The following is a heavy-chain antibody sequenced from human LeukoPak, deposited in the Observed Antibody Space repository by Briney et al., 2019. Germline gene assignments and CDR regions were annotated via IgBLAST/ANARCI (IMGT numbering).Heavy chain of an antibody. CDR2: IYPSDSDT. CDR3: ARQTSAFDI. D-gene: IGHD1-14*01. Sequence: PGESLKISCEGSGYSFSSSWVGWVRQMPGKGLEWMGIIYPSDSDTRYSPSFQGQVTISADKSISTAYLQWSSLKASDTAMYYCARQTSAFDIWGQGTMVTVSS. CDR1: GYSFSSSW. J-gene: IGHJ3*02. V-gene: IGHV5-51*01.